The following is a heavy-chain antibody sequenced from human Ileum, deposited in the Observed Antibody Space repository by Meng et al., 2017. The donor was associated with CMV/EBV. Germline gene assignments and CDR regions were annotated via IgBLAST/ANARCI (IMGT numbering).Heavy chain of an antibody. V-gene: IGHV6-1*01. J-gene: IGHJ4*02. CDR3: ARGESSSLDY. Sequence: QVQLQQSGPGLVKPSXTLSVTCAISGDSVSRNGVAWNWVRQSPSRGLEWLGRTYYRSKWYNEYAESVKSRITINPDTSKNQFSLQLNSVTPEDTAVYYCARGESSSLDYWGQGTLVTVSS. CDR1: GDSVSRNGVA. CDR2: TYYRSKWYN. D-gene: IGHD6-13*01.